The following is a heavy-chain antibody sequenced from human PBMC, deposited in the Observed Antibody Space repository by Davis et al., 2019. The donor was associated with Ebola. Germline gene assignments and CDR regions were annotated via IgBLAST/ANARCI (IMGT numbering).Heavy chain of an antibody. CDR2: IYPGDSDM. J-gene: IGHJ4*02. Sequence: GESLKISCQGFGYSFNTYWIGWVRQMSGNDLEWMGIIYPGDSDMRVSPSFQGQVTISADKSITTAYLQWSSLKASDTAMYYCTSQGHRGSYLIHDYWGQGTQVIVSS. CDR3: TSQGHRGSYLIHDY. CDR1: GYSFNTYW. V-gene: IGHV5-51*01. D-gene: IGHD5-18*01.